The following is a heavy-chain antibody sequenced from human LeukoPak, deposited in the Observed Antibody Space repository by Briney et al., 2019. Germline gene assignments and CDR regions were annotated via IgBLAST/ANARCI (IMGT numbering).Heavy chain of an antibody. Sequence: PSETLSLTCAVYGVSFSGYYWSWIRQPPGKGLEWIGEINHSGSNTYNPSLESRVTISLDMSRNQFSLNLNSVTAADTAVYYCARGPPGSPKHDYWGQGTLVTVSS. V-gene: IGHV4-34*01. J-gene: IGHJ4*02. D-gene: IGHD3-10*01. CDR1: GVSFSGYY. CDR3: ARGPPGSPKHDY. CDR2: INHSGSN.